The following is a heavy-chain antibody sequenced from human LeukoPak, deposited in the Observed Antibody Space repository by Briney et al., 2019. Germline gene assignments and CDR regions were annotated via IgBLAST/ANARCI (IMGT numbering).Heavy chain of an antibody. D-gene: IGHD1-1*01. V-gene: IGHV3-53*01. CDR3: ARGDRGTGQHFDY. CDR1: GVTVSNNY. CDR2: IFAGVGT. Sequence: PGGSLRLSCAASGVTVSNNYMTWVRQAPGKGLEWVSIIFAGVGTYYADSVRGRFTISRDNSKNTLYLQMNSLEAEDAAVYYCARGDRGTGQHFDYWGQGTLVTVS. J-gene: IGHJ4*02.